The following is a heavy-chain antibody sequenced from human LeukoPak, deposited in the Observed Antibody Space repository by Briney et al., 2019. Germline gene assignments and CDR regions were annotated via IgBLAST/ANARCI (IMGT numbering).Heavy chain of an antibody. V-gene: IGHV4-34*01. CDR3: ARLGSSPGYYYYYMDV. J-gene: IGHJ6*03. CDR1: GGSFSGYY. CDR2: INHSGST. D-gene: IGHD3-10*01. Sequence: SSESLSLTCVVYGGSFSGYYWSWIRQPPGKGLEWIGEINHSGSTSYNPSLKSRVTISVDTSTNQFSLKLSSVTAADTAVYYCARLGSSPGYYYYYMDVWGKGTTVTVSS.